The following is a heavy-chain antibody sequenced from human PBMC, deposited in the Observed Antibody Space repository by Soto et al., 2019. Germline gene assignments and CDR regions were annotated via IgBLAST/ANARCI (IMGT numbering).Heavy chain of an antibody. V-gene: IGHV4-59*01. CDR3: ARCRYSSSWYGGNWFAP. CDR1: GCSISSYY. CDR2: IYYSGST. J-gene: IGHJ5*02. Sequence: VQLQESGPGLVKPSETLSLTCTVSGCSISSYYWSWIRQPPGKGLERIGYIYYSGSTNYNPSLKSRVTISVDTSNNQFSLKLSSVTAADTAVYYCARCRYSSSWYGGNWFAPWGQGTLVTVSS. D-gene: IGHD6-13*01.